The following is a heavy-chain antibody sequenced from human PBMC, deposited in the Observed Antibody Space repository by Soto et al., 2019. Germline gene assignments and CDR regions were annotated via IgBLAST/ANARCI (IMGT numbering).Heavy chain of an antibody. Sequence: GASVKVSCKASGYTFTSHGISWVRQAPGQGLEWMGWISAYNGNTNYAQKLQGRVTMTTDTSTSTAYMELRSLRSDDTAVYYCARLRVVITRDPYFDYWGQGTLVTVSS. D-gene: IGHD3-22*01. J-gene: IGHJ4*02. V-gene: IGHV1-18*01. CDR2: ISAYNGNT. CDR1: GYTFTSHG. CDR3: ARLRVVITRDPYFDY.